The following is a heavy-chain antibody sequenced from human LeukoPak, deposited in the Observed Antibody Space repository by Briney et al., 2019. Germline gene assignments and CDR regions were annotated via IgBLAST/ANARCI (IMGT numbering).Heavy chain of an antibody. Sequence: PSETLSLTCSVSGSSISSDYYWGWVRQPPGKGLEWIGSIKHRGRSYYNPSLKSRVTISVDTSKNQFSLKLSSVTAADTAVYYCARDYTDWGQGTLVTVSS. CDR1: GSSISSDYY. V-gene: IGHV4-38-2*02. D-gene: IGHD3-16*01. CDR3: ARDYTD. J-gene: IGHJ4*02. CDR2: IKHRGRS.